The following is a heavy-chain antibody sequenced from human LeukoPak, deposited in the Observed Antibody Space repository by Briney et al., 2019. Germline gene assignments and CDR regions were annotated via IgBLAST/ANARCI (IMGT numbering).Heavy chain of an antibody. D-gene: IGHD6-19*01. CDR2: ISSSGSTI. CDR1: GFTFSDYY. V-gene: IGHV3-11*01. J-gene: IGHJ4*02. Sequence: GGSLRLSCAASGFTFSDYYMSWIRQAPGKGLEWVSYISSSGSTIYYADSVKGRFTISRDNAKNSLYLQMNSLRAEDTAVHYCARDKRSSGWYDSGEWYFDYWGQGTLVTVSS. CDR3: ARDKRSSGWYDSGEWYFDY.